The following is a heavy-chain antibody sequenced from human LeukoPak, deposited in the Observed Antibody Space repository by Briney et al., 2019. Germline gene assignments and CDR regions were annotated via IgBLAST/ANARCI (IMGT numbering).Heavy chain of an antibody. CDR1: GGSISSSSYY. CDR2: IYHSGST. Sequence: PSETLSLTCTVSGGSISSSSYYWGWIRQPPGKGLEWIGSIYHSGSTYYNPSLKSRVTISVDTSKNQFSLKLSSVTAADTAVYYCARVSGWYGGNSFDYWGQGTLVTVSS. D-gene: IGHD4-23*01. CDR3: ARVSGWYGGNSFDY. V-gene: IGHV4-39*07. J-gene: IGHJ4*02.